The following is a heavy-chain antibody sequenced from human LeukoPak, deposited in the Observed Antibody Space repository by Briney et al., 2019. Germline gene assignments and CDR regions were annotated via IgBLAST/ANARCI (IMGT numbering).Heavy chain of an antibody. V-gene: IGHV4-34*01. CDR3: ARDGPRPYYYYYYLDV. Sequence: SETLSLTCAVYGGSFSGYYWSWIRQPPGKGLEWIGEINHSGSTNYNPSLKSRVTIPVDTSKNQFSLKLSSVTAADTAVYYCARDGPRPYYYYYYLDVWGKGTTVTISS. J-gene: IGHJ6*03. CDR2: INHSGST. CDR1: GGSFSGYY. D-gene: IGHD5-24*01.